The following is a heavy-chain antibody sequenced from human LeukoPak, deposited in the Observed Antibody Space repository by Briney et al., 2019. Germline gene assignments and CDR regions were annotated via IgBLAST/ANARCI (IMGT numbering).Heavy chain of an antibody. CDR3: ARGLYYYDSSALDF. D-gene: IGHD3-22*01. CDR2: INHSGST. Sequence: SETLSLTCTVYGASLSGYYWSWIRQPPGKGLEWIGEINHSGSTNYNPSLKSRVTISVDTSKNQFSLKLSSVTAADTAVYYCARGLYYYDSSALDFWGQGTLVTVSS. CDR1: GASLSGYY. J-gene: IGHJ4*02. V-gene: IGHV4-34*01.